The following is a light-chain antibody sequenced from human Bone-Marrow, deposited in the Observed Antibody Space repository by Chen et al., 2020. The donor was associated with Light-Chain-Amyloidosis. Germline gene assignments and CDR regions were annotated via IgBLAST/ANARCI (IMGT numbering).Light chain of an antibody. CDR2: KAF. Sequence: DIQMTQSPSTLSASVGDRVPFTCRASRTISTWLAWYQQKPGKAPKLLIYKAFTLESGVPSRFSGSGSGTEFTLTISSLQPDDFATYYCQQYNSNPLTFGGGTKVEIK. CDR1: RTISTW. CDR3: QQYNSNPLT. J-gene: IGKJ4*01. V-gene: IGKV1-5*03.